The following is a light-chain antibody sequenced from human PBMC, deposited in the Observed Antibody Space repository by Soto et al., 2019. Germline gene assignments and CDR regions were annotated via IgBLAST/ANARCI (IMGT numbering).Light chain of an antibody. Sequence: EIVLTQSPGTLSLSPGERATLSCRASQSVSSSYLAWYQQKTGQAPRLLIYGASSRATGIPDRFSGSGSGTDFTLTISRLEPEDFEVYYCHQYDSSPLTFGGVTKVEIK. J-gene: IGKJ4*01. V-gene: IGKV3-20*01. CDR1: QSVSSSY. CDR2: GAS. CDR3: HQYDSSPLT.